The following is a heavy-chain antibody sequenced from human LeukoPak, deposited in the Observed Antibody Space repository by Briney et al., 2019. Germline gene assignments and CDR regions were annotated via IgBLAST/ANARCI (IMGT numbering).Heavy chain of an antibody. Sequence: GGSLRLSCAASGFTFSSYWMSWVRQAPGKGLEWVANIKVDGSREYYVDSVKGRFTISRDNAKNSLYLQMNSLRAEDTAVYYCAKDHAIAVAGRGAFDIWGQGIMVTVSS. V-gene: IGHV3-7*01. D-gene: IGHD6-19*01. CDR2: IKVDGSRE. J-gene: IGHJ3*02. CDR1: GFTFSSYW. CDR3: AKDHAIAVAGRGAFDI.